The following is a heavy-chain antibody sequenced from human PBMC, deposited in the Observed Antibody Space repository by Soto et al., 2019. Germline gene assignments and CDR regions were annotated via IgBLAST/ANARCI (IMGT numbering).Heavy chain of an antibody. CDR3: ATLAGSGSYRDLYFQH. D-gene: IGHD1-26*01. Sequence: PVESLKISCKGSGYNFASHWIGWCLQMPVKGLEWMGIIFPGDSYTTYSPSFQGQVTVSADQSISTVYLQWSGLKASDTAMYYCATLAGSGSYRDLYFQHWGQGTLVTVSS. CDR2: IFPGDSYT. J-gene: IGHJ1*01. CDR1: GYNFASHW. V-gene: IGHV5-51*01.